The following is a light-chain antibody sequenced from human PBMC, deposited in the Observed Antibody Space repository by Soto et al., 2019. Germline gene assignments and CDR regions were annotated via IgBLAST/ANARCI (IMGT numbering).Light chain of an antibody. J-gene: IGKJ5*01. CDR1: QSISNY. Sequence: EIVLTQSPATLALSPGERATLSCRASQSISNYVAWYQQKPGQAPRLLIYDASDRATGIPGRFSGSGSGTEFTLTISSLQPDDFAVYYCQQRSNWLITFGQGTRLEIK. CDR2: DAS. CDR3: QQRSNWLIT. V-gene: IGKV3-11*01.